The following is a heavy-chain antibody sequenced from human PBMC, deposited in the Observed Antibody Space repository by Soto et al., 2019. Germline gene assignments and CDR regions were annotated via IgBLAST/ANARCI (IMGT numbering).Heavy chain of an antibody. J-gene: IGHJ5*02. D-gene: IGHD2-2*01. CDR2: MNHNSGNT. V-gene: IGHV1-8*01. Sequence: QVQLVQSGAEVKKPGASVKVSCKASGYTFTSYDINWVRQATGQGLEWMGWMNHNSGNTGYAQKFQGRVTMTRNTSISTAYMELSSLRSEDTAVYYCAAISTSAGWFDPWGQGTLVTVSS. CDR3: AAISTSAGWFDP. CDR1: GYTFTSYD.